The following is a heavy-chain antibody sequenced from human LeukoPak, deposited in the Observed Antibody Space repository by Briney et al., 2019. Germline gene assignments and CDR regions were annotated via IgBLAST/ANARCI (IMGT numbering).Heavy chain of an antibody. CDR3: VIDFPVY. V-gene: IGHV3-48*01. J-gene: IGHJ4*02. CDR1: GFTFSSNN. Sequence: PGGSLRLSCAASGFTFSSNNMHWVRQAPGKGLEWISYISSSSSTIYYADSVKGRFTISRDNAKNSLYLQMNSLRVEDSAVYYCVIDFPVYWGQGTLVTVSS. CDR2: ISSSSSTI.